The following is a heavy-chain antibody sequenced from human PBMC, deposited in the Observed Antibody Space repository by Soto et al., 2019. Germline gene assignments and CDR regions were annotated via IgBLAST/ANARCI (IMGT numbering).Heavy chain of an antibody. V-gene: IGHV3-33*01. J-gene: IGHJ4*02. Sequence: GGSLRLSCAASGFTLSTYGMHWVRQAPGKGLEWVAIIWYDGSNRYYADSVKGRFTISRDNSKNTLYLQMNSLRAEDTAVYYCTRGEYISYLGFDYWGQGTLVTVSS. CDR3: TRGEYISYLGFDY. CDR1: GFTLSTYG. D-gene: IGHD3-16*01. CDR2: IWYDGSNR.